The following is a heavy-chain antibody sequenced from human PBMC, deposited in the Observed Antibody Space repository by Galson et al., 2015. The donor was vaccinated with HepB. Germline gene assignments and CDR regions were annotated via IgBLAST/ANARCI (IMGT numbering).Heavy chain of an antibody. D-gene: IGHD5-24*01. CDR3: AKLDRSMATAGYFQH. J-gene: IGHJ1*01. V-gene: IGHV3-23*01. CDR1: GFTSNTYA. CDR2: ISGSGFHT. Sequence: SLRLSCAASGFTSNTYAMSWVRQAPGKGLEWVSAISGSGFHTSYADSVKGRFTISRDNSKNTLFLQMNSLRAEDTAVYYCAKLDRSMATAGYFQHWGQGTLVTVSS.